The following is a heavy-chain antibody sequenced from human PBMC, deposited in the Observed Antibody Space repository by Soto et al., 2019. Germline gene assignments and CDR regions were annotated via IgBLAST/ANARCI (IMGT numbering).Heavy chain of an antibody. V-gene: IGHV3-21*01. CDR3: ARDHIVVVPAAMRHYYGMDV. CDR1: GFTFSSYS. J-gene: IGHJ6*02. D-gene: IGHD2-2*01. Sequence: GGSLRLSCAASGFTFSSYSMNWVRQAPGKGLEWVSSISSSSSYIYYADSVKGRFTISRDNAKNSLYLQMNSLRAEDTAVYYCARDHIVVVPAAMRHYYGMDVWGQGTTVTVSS. CDR2: ISSSSSYI.